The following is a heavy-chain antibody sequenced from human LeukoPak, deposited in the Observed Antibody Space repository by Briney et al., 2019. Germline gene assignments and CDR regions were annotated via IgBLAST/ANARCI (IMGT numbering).Heavy chain of an antibody. J-gene: IGHJ4*02. Sequence: ASVTVSCKVSGYTLTELSMHWVRQAPGKGLEWMGGSDPEDGETIYAQKFQGRVTMTEDTSTDTAYMELSSLRSEDTAVYYCATVKFRSSDFDYWGQGTLVTVSS. V-gene: IGHV1-24*01. CDR1: GYTLTELS. D-gene: IGHD6-6*01. CDR2: SDPEDGET. CDR3: ATVKFRSSDFDY.